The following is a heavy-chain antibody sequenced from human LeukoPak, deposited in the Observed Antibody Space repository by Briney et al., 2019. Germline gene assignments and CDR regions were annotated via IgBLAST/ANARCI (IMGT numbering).Heavy chain of an antibody. CDR2: IGAGGDT. CDR1: GFIFSSYD. D-gene: IGHD6-13*01. CDR3: ARLGPAGAGLHY. J-gene: IGHJ4*02. V-gene: IGHV3-13*01. Sequence: GGSLRLSCAASGFIFSSYDMHWVRQPTGKGLEWVSAIGAGGDTYYPGSVKGRFTISRENVKNSLYLQMNSLRVGDTAVYYCARLGPAGAGLHYWGRGTLVIVSS.